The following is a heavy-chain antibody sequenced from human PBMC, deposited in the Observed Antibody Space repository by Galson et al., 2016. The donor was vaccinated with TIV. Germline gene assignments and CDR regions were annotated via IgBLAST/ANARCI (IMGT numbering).Heavy chain of an antibody. CDR1: GYSFTSYW. J-gene: IGHJ5*02. CDR3: ATVPGYSGYDYGRFDR. V-gene: IGHV5-51*03. Sequence: QSGAEVKKPGESLKISCKGSGYSFTSYWTGWVRQMPGKGLEWMGIIYPGDLDIRYSPSFEGQVTISADKSISTAYLQWSGLKASDTAIYYCATVPGYSGYDYGRFDRWGQGTLVTVSS. CDR2: IYPGDLDI. D-gene: IGHD5-12*01.